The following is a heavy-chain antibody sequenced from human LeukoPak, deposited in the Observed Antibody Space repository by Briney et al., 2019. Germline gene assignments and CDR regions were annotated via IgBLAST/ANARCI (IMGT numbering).Heavy chain of an antibody. CDR3: AKLGGWSGAYDAFDI. V-gene: IGHV3-23*01. Sequence: GGSLRLSCAASGFTFSSYAMSWVRQAPGKGLEWVLAISGSGGSTYYADSVKGRFTISRDNSKNTLYLQMNSLRAEDTAVYYCAKLGGWSGAYDAFDIWGQGTMVTVSS. D-gene: IGHD6-19*01. CDR2: ISGSGGST. CDR1: GFTFSSYA. J-gene: IGHJ3*02.